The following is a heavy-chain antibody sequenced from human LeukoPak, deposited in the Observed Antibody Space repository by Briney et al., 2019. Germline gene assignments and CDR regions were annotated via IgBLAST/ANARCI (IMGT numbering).Heavy chain of an antibody. CDR3: ARARYDYVWGSYRYTDVYYFDY. Sequence: GGSLRLSCAASGFTFSSYSMNWVRQAPGKGLEWVSSISSSSSYIYYADSVKGRFTISRDNAKNSLYLQMNSLRAEDTAVYYCARARYDYVWGSYRYTDVYYFDYWGQGTLVTVSS. J-gene: IGHJ4*02. CDR1: GFTFSSYS. D-gene: IGHD3-16*02. CDR2: ISSSSSYI. V-gene: IGHV3-21*04.